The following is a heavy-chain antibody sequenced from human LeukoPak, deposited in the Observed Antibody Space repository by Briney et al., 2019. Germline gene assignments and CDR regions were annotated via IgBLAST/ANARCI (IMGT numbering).Heavy chain of an antibody. CDR1: GFTVSSNH. Sequence: GWSLRLSWVDSGFTVSSNHMSWVRQAPGKGLQCVSAIGGGGRSTYYADSVKGRFTISRDNSKNTLYLQMNSLRAEATAVYYCAKERLNPSRYFDYWGQGTLVTVSS. J-gene: IGHJ4*02. D-gene: IGHD3-16*01. CDR2: IGGGGRST. CDR3: AKERLNPSRYFDY. V-gene: IGHV3-23*01.